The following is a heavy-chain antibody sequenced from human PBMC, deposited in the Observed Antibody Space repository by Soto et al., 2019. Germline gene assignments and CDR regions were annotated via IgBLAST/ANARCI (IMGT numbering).Heavy chain of an antibody. D-gene: IGHD3-16*01. V-gene: IGHV2-5*02. Sequence: QITLKESGPTLVKPTQTLTLTCTFSGFSLSTSGVGVGWIRQPPGKALEWLALIYWDDDKRYSPSLKSRLTITKDTSKNQVVLTMTNIDPVDTATYYCAHSLYDYVWGTNWFEPWGQGTLVTVSS. J-gene: IGHJ5*02. CDR2: IYWDDDK. CDR1: GFSLSTSGVG. CDR3: AHSLYDYVWGTNWFEP.